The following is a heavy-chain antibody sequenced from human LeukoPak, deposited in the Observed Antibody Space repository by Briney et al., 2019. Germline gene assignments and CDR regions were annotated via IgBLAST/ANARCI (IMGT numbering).Heavy chain of an antibody. J-gene: IGHJ3*02. CDR2: IKSRTDGGTA. CDR1: GFTFSSYA. D-gene: IGHD3-22*01. CDR3: STRYYDTSGDTRGI. Sequence: GGSLRLSCAASGFTFSSYAMTWVRQAPGKGLEWVGHIKSRTDGGTAEYAAPVKGRFTISRDDSKNTLYLQMNSLKTEDTAVYYCSTRYYDTSGDTRGIWGQGTMVTVSS. V-gene: IGHV3-15*01.